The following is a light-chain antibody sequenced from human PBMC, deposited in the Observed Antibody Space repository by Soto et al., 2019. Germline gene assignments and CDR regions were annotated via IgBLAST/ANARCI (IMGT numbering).Light chain of an antibody. CDR3: SSYTRAKTYV. J-gene: IGLJ1*01. CDR1: GSTIGVYNW. V-gene: IGLV2-14*01. CDR2: EVT. Sequence: QSVLTQPASVSGSPGQSITISCTGTGSTIGVYNWVSWYQQHPPNAPKLMIYEVTNRPSGISDRFSASKSGNTASLTISGLQAEDEGDYYCSSYTRAKTYVFGTGTKLTVL.